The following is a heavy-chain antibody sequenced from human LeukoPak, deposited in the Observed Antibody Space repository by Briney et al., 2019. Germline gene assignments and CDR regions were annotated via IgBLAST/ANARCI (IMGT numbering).Heavy chain of an antibody. CDR2: IWYDGSNK. CDR1: GFSLSRNA. Sequence: GGSLRLSCAVSGFSLSRNAMHWVRQAPGKGLEWVAVIWYDGSNKYYADSVKGRFTISRDNSKNTLYLQMNSLRAEDTAVYYCARDGGYGSGRPFDYWGQGTLVTVSS. V-gene: IGHV3-33*08. J-gene: IGHJ4*02. D-gene: IGHD6-19*01. CDR3: ARDGGYGSGRPFDY.